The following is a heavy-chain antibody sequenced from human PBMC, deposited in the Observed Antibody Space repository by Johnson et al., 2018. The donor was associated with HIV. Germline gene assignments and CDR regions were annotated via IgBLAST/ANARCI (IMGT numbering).Heavy chain of an antibody. CDR2: ISYDGSNK. V-gene: IGHV3-30*09. D-gene: IGHD6-19*01. CDR3: ARDREYGLAWGWALDI. Sequence: VQLVESGGGVVQPGRSLRLSCAASGFTFSSYAMHWVRQAPGKGLEWVAVISYDGSNKYYADSEKGRFAISRDNSKNTLYLRTNSLRVEDTAVYYCARDREYGLAWGWALDIWGQGTTVTVSS. J-gene: IGHJ3*02. CDR1: GFTFSSYA.